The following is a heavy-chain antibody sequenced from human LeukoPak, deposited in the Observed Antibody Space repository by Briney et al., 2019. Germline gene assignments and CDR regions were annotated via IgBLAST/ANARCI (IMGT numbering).Heavy chain of an antibody. CDR1: GFTFNIYS. J-gene: IGHJ3*01. CDR3: ATDASKGGSGGAIGL. D-gene: IGHD2-15*01. Sequence: GGSLRLSCAASGFTFNIYSMSSLRQAPGKGLEWVSCLSGGSGSTYYADSVKGRFTISRDNSKNTLYLQMNSLRVEDTALYYCATDASKGGSGGAIGLWGQGTVVTVSS. CDR2: LSGGSGST. V-gene: IGHV3-23*01.